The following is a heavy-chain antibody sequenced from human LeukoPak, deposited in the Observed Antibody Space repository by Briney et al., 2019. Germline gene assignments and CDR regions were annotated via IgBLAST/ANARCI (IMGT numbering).Heavy chain of an antibody. CDR3: ARLGGSGGFHGNWFDP. J-gene: IGHJ5*02. CDR2: IYPGDSDT. D-gene: IGHD2-15*01. V-gene: IGHV5-51*01. CDR1: GYSFTSYW. Sequence: SLKTSCKGAGYSFTSYWIGWGRHMPGKGLEWMGIIYPGDSDTRYSPSFQGQVTISSDKSITTTYLQWLSLKASDTAMSYCARLGGSGGFHGNWFDPWGQGNLVTVSS.